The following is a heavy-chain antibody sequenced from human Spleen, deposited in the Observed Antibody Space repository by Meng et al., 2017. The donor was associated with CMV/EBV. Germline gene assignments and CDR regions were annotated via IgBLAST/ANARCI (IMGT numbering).Heavy chain of an antibody. J-gene: IGHJ6*02. Sequence: GGSLRLSCAASGFTFDDFAMTWVRQTPGKGLEWVSAISGSGGSTYYADSVKGRFTISRDNSKNTLYLQMNSLRAEDTAVYYCAKSGTSSVRGGMDVWGQGTTVTVSS. CDR2: ISGSGGST. CDR1: GFTFDDFA. D-gene: IGHD2-2*01. CDR3: AKSGTSSVRGGMDV. V-gene: IGHV3-23*01.